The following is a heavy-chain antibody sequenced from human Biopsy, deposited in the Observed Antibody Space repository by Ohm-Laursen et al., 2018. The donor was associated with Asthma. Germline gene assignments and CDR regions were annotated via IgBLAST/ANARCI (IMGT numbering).Heavy chain of an antibody. CDR3: AKRRGYSGHDNDY. D-gene: IGHD5-12*01. V-gene: IGHV3-30*18. Sequence: SLRLSCAASGFMFRSSGMHWVRQAPGKGLEWVAVISYDGNHKFYEDPVKGRFTISRDNSKNTLYLQMNSLRTEDTAVYYCAKRRGYSGHDNDYWGQGTLVIVSS. CDR1: GFMFRSSG. J-gene: IGHJ4*02. CDR2: ISYDGNHK.